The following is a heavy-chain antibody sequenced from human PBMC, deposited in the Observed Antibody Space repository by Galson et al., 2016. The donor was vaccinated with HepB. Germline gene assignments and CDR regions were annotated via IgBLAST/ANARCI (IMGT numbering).Heavy chain of an antibody. CDR1: GDSLSSGDYY. CDR2: IFYSGST. D-gene: IGHD6-19*01. CDR3: ARWSEEQWLGAFDY. J-gene: IGHJ4*02. V-gene: IGHV4-31*03. Sequence: TLSLTCTVSGDSLSSGDYYWSWIRQHPGKGLEWIGYIFYSGSTFYNPSLKSRVTISVDQSKSQFSLRMNSVTDADTAVYYCARWSEEQWLGAFDYWGRGTLVTVSS.